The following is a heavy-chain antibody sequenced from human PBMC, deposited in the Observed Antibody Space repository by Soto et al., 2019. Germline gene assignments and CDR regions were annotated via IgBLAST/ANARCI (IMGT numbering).Heavy chain of an antibody. Sequence: GGSLRLSCAASGFTFSSYAMGWVRQAPGKRLEWVSTISGSGGSTYYADSVKGRFTISRDNSKNTLYLQMNSLRAEDTAVYYCAKDQGSSWYEIDYWGQGTLVTVSS. V-gene: IGHV3-23*01. CDR2: ISGSGGST. D-gene: IGHD6-13*01. CDR1: GFTFSSYA. J-gene: IGHJ4*02. CDR3: AKDQGSSWYEIDY.